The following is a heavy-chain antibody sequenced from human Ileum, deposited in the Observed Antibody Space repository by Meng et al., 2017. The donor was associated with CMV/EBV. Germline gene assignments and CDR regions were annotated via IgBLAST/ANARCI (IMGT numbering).Heavy chain of an antibody. V-gene: IGHV4-39*07. CDR2: IYYNGNT. CDR1: GGSINSNNYY. J-gene: IGHJ4*02. D-gene: IGHD1-20*01. CDR3: ARDITGSHFDH. Sequence: QVNLQESGPGLVKPSDTLSLTCTVSGGSINSNNYYWGWIRQPPGKGLEWIGSIYYNGNTPYNPSLKSRVTISLDTSKNQFSLRLSSVTAADTAVYYCARDITGSHFDHWGQGVLVTVSS.